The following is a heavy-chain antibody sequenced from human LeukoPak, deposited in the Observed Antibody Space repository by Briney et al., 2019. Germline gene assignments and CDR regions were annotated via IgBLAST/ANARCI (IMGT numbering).Heavy chain of an antibody. CDR3: ARDGLAGDFDY. Sequence: PGGSLRLSCAASGFTFSSYGMHWVRQAPGKGLEWVAVISYDGSNKYYADSVKGRFTISRDNSKNTLYLQMNSLRAEDTAVYYCARDGLAGDFDYWGQGTLVTVSS. J-gene: IGHJ4*02. CDR1: GFTFSSYG. D-gene: IGHD6-13*01. V-gene: IGHV3-30*03. CDR2: ISYDGSNK.